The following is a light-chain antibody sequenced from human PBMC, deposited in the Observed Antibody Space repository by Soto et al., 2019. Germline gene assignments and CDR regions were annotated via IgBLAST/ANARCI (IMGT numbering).Light chain of an antibody. CDR3: QQRHNWPVA. V-gene: IGKV3-11*01. CDR1: QSVSSY. Sequence: EIVLTQSPATLSVSPGERATLSCRASQSVSSYLAWYQQKPGQAPRLLIYEASNRATDIPARFSGSGSGTDFTLPISSLEPEDFAIYYCQQRHNWPVAFGQGTRVEIK. J-gene: IGKJ1*01. CDR2: EAS.